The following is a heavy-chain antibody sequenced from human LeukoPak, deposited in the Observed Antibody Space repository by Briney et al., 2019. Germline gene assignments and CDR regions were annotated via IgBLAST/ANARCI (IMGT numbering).Heavy chain of an antibody. CDR1: GFNFSDYY. CDR3: ARVEKYTTSGPTDP. Sequence: GGSLRLSCAASGFNFSDYYMNWIRQAPGKGLEWVSSISGSGATIYYVDSVKGRFTISRDNTKRSLYLQMNSLRAEDTAVYYCARVEKYTTSGPTDPWGQGTLVTVSS. CDR2: ISGSGATI. V-gene: IGHV3-11*01. J-gene: IGHJ5*02. D-gene: IGHD6-13*01.